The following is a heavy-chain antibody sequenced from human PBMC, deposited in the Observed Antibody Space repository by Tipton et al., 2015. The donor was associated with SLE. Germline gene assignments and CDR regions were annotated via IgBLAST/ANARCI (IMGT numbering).Heavy chain of an antibody. Sequence: LSLTCAVSGGSFNGYSWSWVRQSPGKGLEWMASINQGGSENHYVDSVRGRFTISRDNAKNSLYLQMNTLRAEDTAVYYCVRDIDGANCGGDCYYPGDFDIWGQGTMVTVSS. CDR1: GGSFNGYS. D-gene: IGHD2-21*01. CDR3: VRDIDGANCGGDCYYPGDFDI. V-gene: IGHV3-7*01. CDR2: INQGGSEN. J-gene: IGHJ3*02.